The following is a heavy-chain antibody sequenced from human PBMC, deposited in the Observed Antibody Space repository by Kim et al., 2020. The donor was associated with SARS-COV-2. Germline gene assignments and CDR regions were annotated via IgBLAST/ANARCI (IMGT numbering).Heavy chain of an antibody. CDR2: FDPEDGET. CDR3: ATDPGYSSSDLSWFDP. Sequence: ASVKVSCKVSGYTLTELSMHWVRQAPGKGLEWMGGFDPEDGETIYAQKFQGRVTMTEDTSTDTAYMELSSLRSEDTAVYYCATDPGYSSSDLSWFDPWGQGTLVTVSS. D-gene: IGHD6-6*01. CDR1: GYTLTELS. V-gene: IGHV1-24*01. J-gene: IGHJ5*02.